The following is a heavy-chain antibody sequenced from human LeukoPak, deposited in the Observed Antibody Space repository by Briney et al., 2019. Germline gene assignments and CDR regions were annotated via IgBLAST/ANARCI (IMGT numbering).Heavy chain of an antibody. V-gene: IGHV3-23*01. CDR2: LSGSGYNT. Sequence: PGGSLRLSCAASGFTFSSHALSWVRQAPGKGLEWVSSLSGSGYNTYYADSVKGRFTISRDNSKNTVYLQMNSLRAEDTAVYYCVKDPYGTRCFDYWGQGTLVTVSS. CDR3: VKDPYGTRCFDY. J-gene: IGHJ4*02. CDR1: GFTFSSHA. D-gene: IGHD2-2*01.